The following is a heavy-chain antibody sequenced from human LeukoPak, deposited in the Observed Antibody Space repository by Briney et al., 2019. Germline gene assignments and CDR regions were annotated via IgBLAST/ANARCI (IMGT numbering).Heavy chain of an antibody. Sequence: PSETLSLTCAVYGGAFSGYYWSWIRQPPGKGLEWIGEINHSGSTNYSPSLKSRVTISVDTSKNQFSLKLSSATAADTAVYYCARGEISVGGFDYWGQGTLVTVSS. CDR2: INHSGST. CDR1: GGAFSGYY. CDR3: ARGEISVGGFDY. D-gene: IGHD3-16*01. J-gene: IGHJ4*02. V-gene: IGHV4-34*01.